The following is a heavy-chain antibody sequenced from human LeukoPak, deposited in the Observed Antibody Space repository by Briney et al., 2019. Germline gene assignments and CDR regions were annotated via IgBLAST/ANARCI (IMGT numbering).Heavy chain of an antibody. V-gene: IGHV1-8*01. J-gene: IGHJ4*02. CDR2: MNPNSGNT. D-gene: IGHD2-15*01. Sequence: GASVKVSCKASGYTFTSYDINWVRRATGQGLEWMGWMNPNSGNTGYAQKFQGRVTMTRNTSISIAYMELSSLRSEDTAVYYCARAVRRDSGGWRLDYWGQGTLVTVSS. CDR3: ARAVRRDSGGWRLDY. CDR1: GYTFTSYD.